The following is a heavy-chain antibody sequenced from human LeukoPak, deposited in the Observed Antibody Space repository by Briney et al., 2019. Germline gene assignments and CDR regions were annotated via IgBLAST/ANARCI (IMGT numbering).Heavy chain of an antibody. D-gene: IGHD3-22*01. V-gene: IGHV3-23*01. CDR1: GFTFSSYY. CDR2: ISGRGGST. J-gene: IGHJ4*02. Sequence: GGSLRLSCAASGFTFSSYYMSWVRQAPGKGLEWVSAISGRGGSTYYADSLQGRFTISGDNSKHTLYREMNRLRAEDTALYYCAVYYYDSSGYPDSDYWGQGTLVTVSS. CDR3: AVYYYDSSGYPDSDY.